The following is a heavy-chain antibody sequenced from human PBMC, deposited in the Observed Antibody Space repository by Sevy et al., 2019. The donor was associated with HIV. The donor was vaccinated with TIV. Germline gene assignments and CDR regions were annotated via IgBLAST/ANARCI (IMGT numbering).Heavy chain of an antibody. CDR2: ISYDGSNK. CDR3: GKDRIRGLWFGELSGGLDY. D-gene: IGHD3-10*01. J-gene: IGHJ4*02. V-gene: IGHV3-30-3*01. CDR1: GFTISSYA. Sequence: GGSLRLSCAASGFTISSYAMHWVRQAPGKGLEWVAVISYDGSNKYNTDSVKGRFTISRDDSKNTLYLQMNSLRAEDTAVYYCGKDRIRGLWFGELSGGLDYWGQGTLVTVSS.